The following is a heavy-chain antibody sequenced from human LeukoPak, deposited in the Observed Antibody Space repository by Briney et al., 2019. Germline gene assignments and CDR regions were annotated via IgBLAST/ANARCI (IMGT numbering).Heavy chain of an antibody. J-gene: IGHJ5*02. CDR3: ARATWRYFDDGRWFDP. Sequence: SETLSLTCTVSGGSISSSSYYWGWIRQPPGKGLGWIGSIYYSGSTYYNPSLKSRVTISVDTSKNQFSLKLSSVTAADTAVYYCARATWRYFDDGRWFDPWGQGTLVTVSS. D-gene: IGHD3-9*01. V-gene: IGHV4-39*07. CDR1: GGSISSSSYY. CDR2: IYYSGST.